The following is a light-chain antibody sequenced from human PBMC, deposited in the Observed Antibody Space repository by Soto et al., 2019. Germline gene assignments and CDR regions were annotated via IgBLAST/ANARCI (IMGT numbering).Light chain of an antibody. CDR1: QSVSSNY. V-gene: IGKV3-20*01. J-gene: IGKJ4*01. CDR3: QQYGNSLLT. CDR2: GAS. Sequence: EIVLTQSPGTLFLSPGERATLSCRASQSVSSNYLAWYQQKPGQAPRLLIYGASIRAPGIPDRFSGSGSGTDFTLTIRRLEPEDFAVYYCQQYGNSLLTFGGGTKVEIK.